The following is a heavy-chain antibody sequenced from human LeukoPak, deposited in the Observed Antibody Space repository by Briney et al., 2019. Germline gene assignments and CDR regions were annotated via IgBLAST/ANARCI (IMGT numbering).Heavy chain of an antibody. V-gene: IGHV4-59*01. D-gene: IGHD3-9*01. Sequence: SETLSLTCTVSGDSITSYSWSWIRQPPGKGLEWIGYSSHSGSTTYNPSLKSRVTISIDTSKNQFSLKLTSVTAADTAVYYCASGMEVTIFSGYYYYYMDVWGKGTTVTVSS. CDR1: GDSITSYS. J-gene: IGHJ6*03. CDR2: SSHSGST. CDR3: ASGMEVTIFSGYYYYYMDV.